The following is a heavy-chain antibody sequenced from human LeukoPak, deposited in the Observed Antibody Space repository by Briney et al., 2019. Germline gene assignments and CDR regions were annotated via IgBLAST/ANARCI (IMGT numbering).Heavy chain of an antibody. Sequence: GGSLRLSCAASGFTFSSYGMHWVRQAPGKGLEWVAVIWYDGSNKYYADSVKGRFTISRDNSKNTLYLQMNSLRAEDTAVYYCARELYYYDSSGYYPPLFGASGVWGQGTTVTVSS. CDR3: ARELYYYDSSGYYPPLFGASGV. CDR2: IWYDGSNK. CDR1: GFTFSSYG. J-gene: IGHJ6*02. V-gene: IGHV3-33*01. D-gene: IGHD3-22*01.